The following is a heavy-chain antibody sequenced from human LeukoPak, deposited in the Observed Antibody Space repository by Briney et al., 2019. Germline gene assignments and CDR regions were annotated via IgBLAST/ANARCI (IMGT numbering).Heavy chain of an antibody. D-gene: IGHD5-12*01. CDR3: AREGGAYVPDY. Sequence: GGSLRLSCAASGFTFSTYSMNWVRQAPGKGLEWVSYISSSTIYYADSVKGRFTISRGNAKNSLYLQMNSLRAEDTAVYYCAREGGAYVPDYWGQGILVTVSS. V-gene: IGHV3-48*01. CDR2: ISSSTI. CDR1: GFTFSTYS. J-gene: IGHJ4*02.